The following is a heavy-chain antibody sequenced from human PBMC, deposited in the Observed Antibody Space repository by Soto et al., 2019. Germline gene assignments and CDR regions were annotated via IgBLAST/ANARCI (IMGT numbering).Heavy chain of an antibody. CDR3: AKDIMGAGWFDP. V-gene: IGHV3-30*18. J-gene: IGHJ5*02. CDR2: ISYDGSNK. CDR1: GFTFSSYG. D-gene: IGHD3-16*01. Sequence: QVQLVESGGGVVQPGRSLRLSCAASGFTFSSYGMHWVRQAPGKGLEWVAVISYDGSNKYYADSVKGRFTISRDNSKNTLYLQMNSLRAEDTAVYYCAKDIMGAGWFDPWGQGTLVTVSS.